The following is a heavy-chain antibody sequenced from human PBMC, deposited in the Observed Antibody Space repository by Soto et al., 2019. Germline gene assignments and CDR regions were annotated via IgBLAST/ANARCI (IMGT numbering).Heavy chain of an antibody. V-gene: IGHV3-53*01. Sequence: GGSLRLSCAASGLTVSNAYMAWVRQSPGMGLEWVSVIYDNGTTYYADSVKGRFTISRDTSTNTLSLQMDSLRAEDTAVYYCVRPLPSGRNYGLDVWGQGTTVTVSS. J-gene: IGHJ6*02. CDR2: IYDNGTT. CDR3: VRPLPSGRNYGLDV. CDR1: GLTVSNAY. D-gene: IGHD3-10*01.